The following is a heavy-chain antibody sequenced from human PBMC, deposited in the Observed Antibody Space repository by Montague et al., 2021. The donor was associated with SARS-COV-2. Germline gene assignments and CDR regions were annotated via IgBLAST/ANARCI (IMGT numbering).Heavy chain of an antibody. CDR3: ARGFDY. J-gene: IGHJ4*02. CDR2: IYYSGST. CDR1: GGSISTYY. Sequence: SETLSLTCTVSGGSISTYYWSCIRQPPGKGLEWMGDIYYSGSTNYYPSLQSRVTITVDTSKNQFSLKLISVIAADTAVYYCARGFDYWGQGTLVTVSS. V-gene: IGHV4-59*08.